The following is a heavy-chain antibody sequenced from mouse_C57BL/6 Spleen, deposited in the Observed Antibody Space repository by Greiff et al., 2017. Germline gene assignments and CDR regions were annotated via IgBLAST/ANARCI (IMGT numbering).Heavy chain of an antibody. J-gene: IGHJ1*03. CDR1: GYAFSSSW. D-gene: IGHD2-1*01. V-gene: IGHV1-82*01. Sequence: VQLQESGPELVKPGASVKISCKASGYAFSSSWMNWVKQRPGKGLEWIGRIYPGDGDTNYNGKFKGKATLTADKSSSTAYMQLSSLTSEDSAVYFCARENYGNLDVWGTGTTVTVSS. CDR3: ARENYGNLDV. CDR2: IYPGDGDT.